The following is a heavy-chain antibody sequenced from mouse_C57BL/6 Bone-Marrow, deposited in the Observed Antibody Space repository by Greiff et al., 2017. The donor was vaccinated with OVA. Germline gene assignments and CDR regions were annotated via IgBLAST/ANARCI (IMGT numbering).Heavy chain of an antibody. CDR3: ARDGYYVWYFDV. J-gene: IGHJ1*03. CDR2: ISSGSSTI. D-gene: IGHD2-3*01. CDR1: GFTFSDYG. Sequence: EVKLMESGGGLVKPGGSLKLSCAASGFTFSDYGMHWVRQAPEKGLEWVAYISSGSSTIYYADTVKGRFTISRDNAKNTLFLQMTSLRSEDTAMYYCARDGYYVWYFDVWGTGTTVTVSS. V-gene: IGHV5-17*01.